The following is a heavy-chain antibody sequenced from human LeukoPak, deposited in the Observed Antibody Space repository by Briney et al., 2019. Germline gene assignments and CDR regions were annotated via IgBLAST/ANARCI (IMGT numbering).Heavy chain of an antibody. Sequence: GGSLRLSCAASGFTFNNYALHWVRQAPGKGLEWVAIISFDGSNKYYADSVKGRFTISRDNAKNSLYLQMNSLRAEDTAVYYCARGWTSLFDYWGQGTLVTVSS. J-gene: IGHJ4*02. CDR2: ISFDGSNK. D-gene: IGHD3/OR15-3a*01. CDR1: GFTFNNYA. V-gene: IGHV3-30*04. CDR3: ARGWTSLFDY.